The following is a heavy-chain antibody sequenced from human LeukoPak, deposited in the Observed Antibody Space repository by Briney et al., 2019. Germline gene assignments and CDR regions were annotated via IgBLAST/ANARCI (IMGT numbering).Heavy chain of an antibody. J-gene: IGHJ5*02. CDR3: ARDAYYYGSGWFDP. CDR2: IYYTGST. CDR1: GGSISSSSYY. Sequence: NPSETLSLTCTVSGGSISSSSYYWGWIRQPPGKGLEWIGCIYYTGSTYYNPSLKSRVTISVDTSKNQFSLKLSSVTAADTAVYYCARDAYYYGSGWFDPWGQGTLVTVSS. V-gene: IGHV4-39*07. D-gene: IGHD3-10*01.